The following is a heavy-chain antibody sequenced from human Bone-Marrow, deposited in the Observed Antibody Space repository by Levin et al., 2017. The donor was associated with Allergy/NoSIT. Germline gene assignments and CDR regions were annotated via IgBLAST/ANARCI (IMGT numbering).Heavy chain of an antibody. CDR2: IYSGGDT. J-gene: IGHJ4*02. V-gene: IGHV3-66*01. CDR3: ARGYKSGLSFG. D-gene: IGHD5-12*01. CDR1: GISVSNNH. Sequence: GGSLRLSCAASGISVSNNHMSWVRQAPGKGLECVAGIYSGGDTYQSDSVKSRFTVSRDNSKNTVYLHMSNPRGDDTAVYYCARGYKSGLSFGWGQGTLVTVSS.